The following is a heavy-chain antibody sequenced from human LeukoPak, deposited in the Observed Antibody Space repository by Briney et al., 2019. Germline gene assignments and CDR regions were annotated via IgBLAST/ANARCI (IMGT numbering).Heavy chain of an antibody. CDR1: GFTFSNYA. V-gene: IGHV3-21*01. CDR3: ARAPGGGRYSYGWVDY. Sequence: GGSLRLSCAASGFTFSNYAMIWVRQAPGKGLEWVSSISSSSSYIYYADSVKGRFTISRDNAKNSLYLQMNSLRAEDTAVYYCARAPGGGRYSYGWVDYWGQGTLVTVSS. CDR2: ISSSSSYI. J-gene: IGHJ4*02. D-gene: IGHD5-18*01.